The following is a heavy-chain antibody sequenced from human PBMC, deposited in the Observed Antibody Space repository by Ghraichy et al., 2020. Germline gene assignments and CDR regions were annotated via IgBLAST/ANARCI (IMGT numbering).Heavy chain of an antibody. CDR1: GFTFGSSW. V-gene: IGHV3-74*01. D-gene: IGHD3-22*01. J-gene: IGHJ4*02. CDR3: VRSNGYLDY. Sequence: GGSLRLSCAASGFTFGSSWMHWVRQAPGKGLVWVSHISSDDRTTNYADSVKGRFTISRDNAKNTLYLQMNSLRAEDTALYYCVRSNGYLDYWGQGTLVTVSS. CDR2: ISSDDRTT.